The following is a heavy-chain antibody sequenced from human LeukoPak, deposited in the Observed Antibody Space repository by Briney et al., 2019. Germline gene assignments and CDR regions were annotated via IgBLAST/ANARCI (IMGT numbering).Heavy chain of an antibody. V-gene: IGHV3-48*03. CDR1: GFTFSNYE. D-gene: IGHD3-10*01. CDR3: ARGGSFVEY. J-gene: IGHJ4*02. Sequence: GGSLRLSCAASGFTFSNYEMHWVRRAPGKGLEWVSYISSGGSAVYYADSVKGRFTVSRDNAKNSLYLQMSSLRAEDTAVYYCARGGSFVEYWGQGTLVSVSS. CDR2: ISSGGSAV.